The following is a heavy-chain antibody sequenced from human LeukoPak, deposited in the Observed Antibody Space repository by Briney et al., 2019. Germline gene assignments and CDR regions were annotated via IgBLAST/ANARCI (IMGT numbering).Heavy chain of an antibody. V-gene: IGHV5-51*01. CDR3: ARRNYYYYYMDV. CDR1: GSSFTNYT. Sequence: GETLKISCQGSGSSFTNYTIAWVRQMPGKDLGWLGIINPGDSDTRYNPYFQGQVSISADRSISSAYLQWSSLEASDTDMYYCARRNYYYYYMDVWGKGTTVSVS. J-gene: IGHJ6*03. CDR2: INPGDSDT.